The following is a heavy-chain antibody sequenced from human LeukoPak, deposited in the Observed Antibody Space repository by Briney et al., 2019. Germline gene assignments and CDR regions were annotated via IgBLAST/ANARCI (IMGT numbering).Heavy chain of an antibody. D-gene: IGHD4-17*01. CDR1: GGSISSYY. CDR2: IYYSGST. Sequence: SETLSLTCTVSGGSISSYYWSWIRQPPGKGLEWIGYIYYSGSTNYNPSLKSRVTISVDTSKNQFSLKLSSVTAADTAVYYCARDGYGDNPFDYWGQGTLVTVSS. V-gene: IGHV4-59*12. CDR3: ARDGYGDNPFDY. J-gene: IGHJ4*02.